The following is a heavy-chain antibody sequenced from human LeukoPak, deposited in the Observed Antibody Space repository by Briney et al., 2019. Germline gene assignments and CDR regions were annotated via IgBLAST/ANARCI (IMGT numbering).Heavy chain of an antibody. CDR2: ISAYNGNT. Sequence: ASVKVSCKASGYTFTSYGISWVRQAPGQGLEWMGWISAYNGNTNYAQKLQGRVTMTTDTSTSTAYMELSRLRSDDTAVYYCARDQASYYYDSSGYYFRWGQGTMVTVSS. CDR1: GYTFTSYG. D-gene: IGHD3-22*01. J-gene: IGHJ3*01. CDR3: ARDQASYYYDSSGYYFR. V-gene: IGHV1-18*01.